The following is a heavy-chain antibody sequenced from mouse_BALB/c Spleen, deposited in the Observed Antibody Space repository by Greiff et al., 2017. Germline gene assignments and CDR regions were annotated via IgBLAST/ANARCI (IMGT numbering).Heavy chain of an antibody. D-gene: IGHD2-1*01. CDR1: GYSITSDYA. CDR2: ISYSGST. J-gene: IGHJ3*01. Sequence: EVKVEESGPGLVKPSQSLSLTCTVTGYSITSDYAWNMIRQFPGNKLEWMGYISYSGSTSYNPSLKSRISITRDTSKNQFFLQLNSVTTEDTATYYCARGGNYPFAYWGQGTLVTVSA. V-gene: IGHV3-2*02. CDR3: ARGGNYPFAY.